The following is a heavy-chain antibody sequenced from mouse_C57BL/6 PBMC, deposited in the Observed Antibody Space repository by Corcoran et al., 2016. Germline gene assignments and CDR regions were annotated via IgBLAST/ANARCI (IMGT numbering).Heavy chain of an antibody. J-gene: IGHJ1*03. CDR3: VKGGGSSPHWYFDV. CDR1: GYTFTDYY. Sequence: EVQLQQSGPELVKPGASVKISCKASGYTFTDYYMNWVKQSHGKSLEWIGDINPNNGGTSYNQKFKGKATLTVDKSSSTAYMELRSLTSEDSAVYYCVKGGGSSPHWYFDVWGTGTTVTVSS. D-gene: IGHD1-1*01. CDR2: INPNNGGT. V-gene: IGHV1-26*01.